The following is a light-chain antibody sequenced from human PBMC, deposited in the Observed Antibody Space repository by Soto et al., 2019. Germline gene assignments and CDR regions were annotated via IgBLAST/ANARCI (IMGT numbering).Light chain of an antibody. J-gene: IGLJ1*01. Sequence: QSVLTQPPSVSGAPGQRVTISCTGSSSNIGAGYDVHWYQQLPGTAPKLLIYGNSNRPSAVPDRSSGSKSGTSASLAITGLQADDEGDYSCQSYDSSLTLRVFGTGTKLTVL. CDR2: GNS. CDR3: QSYDSSLTLRV. V-gene: IGLV1-40*01. CDR1: SSNIGAGYD.